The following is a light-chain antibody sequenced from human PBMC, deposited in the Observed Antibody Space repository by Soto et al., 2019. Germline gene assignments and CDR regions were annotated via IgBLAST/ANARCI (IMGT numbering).Light chain of an antibody. J-gene: IGLJ1*01. CDR1: DSNIGSNS. CDR3: QSYDSSLSGYV. V-gene: IGLV1-47*02. Sequence: QSVLTQPPSASGAAGQVVTVSCSGGDSNIGSNSVYWYQHLPRMAPKLLIYYNNQRPSGVPDRFSGSRSGTSASLAIVGLRSEDEADYYCQSYDSSLSGYVFXAGTKVTVL. CDR2: YNN.